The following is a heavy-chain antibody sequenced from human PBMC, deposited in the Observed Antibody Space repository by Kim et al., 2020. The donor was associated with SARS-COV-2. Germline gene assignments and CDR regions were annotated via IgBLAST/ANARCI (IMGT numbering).Heavy chain of an antibody. J-gene: IGHJ5*02. D-gene: IGHD6-13*01. Sequence: YADSVKGRFTISRDNAKNSRYLHMNSLRAVDTAIYYCARPYGLTAAHWFDPWGQGTLVTVSS. CDR3: ARPYGLTAAHWFDP. V-gene: IGHV3-11*04.